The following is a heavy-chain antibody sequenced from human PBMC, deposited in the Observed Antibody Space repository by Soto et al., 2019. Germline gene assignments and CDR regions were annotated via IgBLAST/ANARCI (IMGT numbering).Heavy chain of an antibody. CDR3: ARDSTDGGPYYYYGMDV. CDR2: IYHSGST. CDR1: GYSISSGYY. Sequence: SETLSLTCAVSGYSISSGYYWGWIRQPPGKGLEWIGSIYHSGSTYYNPSLKSRVTISVDTSKNQFSLKLSSVTAADTAVYYCARDSTDGGPYYYYGMDVWGQGTTATVSS. J-gene: IGHJ6*02. V-gene: IGHV4-38-2*02. D-gene: IGHD2-15*01.